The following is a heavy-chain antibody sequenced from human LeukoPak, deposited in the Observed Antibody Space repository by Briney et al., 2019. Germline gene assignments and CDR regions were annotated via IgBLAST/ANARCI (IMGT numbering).Heavy chain of an antibody. J-gene: IGHJ4*02. V-gene: IGHV3-7*01. D-gene: IGHD3-22*01. CDR2: IKQDGSEK. CDR1: GFTFSNYW. CDR3: ARAPKTYYYDSSGWVGY. Sequence: GGSLRLSCAASGFTFSNYWMSWVRQAPGKGLEWVANIKQDGSEKYYVDSVKGRFTISRDNAKNSLYLQMNSLRAEDTAVYYCARAPKTYYYDSSGWVGYWGQGTLVTVSS.